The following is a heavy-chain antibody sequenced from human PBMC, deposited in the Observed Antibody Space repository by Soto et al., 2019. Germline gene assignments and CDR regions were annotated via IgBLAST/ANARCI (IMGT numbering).Heavy chain of an antibody. Sequence: EVQLVESGGGLVQPGGSLRLSCSASGFTFSSYAMHWVRQAPGKGLEYVSAISSNGGSTYYADSVKGRFTISRDNTKNTLYLQMSSLRAEDTAVYYCVRPEGLEDAFDIWGQGTMVTVSS. V-gene: IGHV3-64D*06. CDR1: GFTFSSYA. D-gene: IGHD6-6*01. J-gene: IGHJ3*02. CDR3: VRPEGLEDAFDI. CDR2: ISSNGGST.